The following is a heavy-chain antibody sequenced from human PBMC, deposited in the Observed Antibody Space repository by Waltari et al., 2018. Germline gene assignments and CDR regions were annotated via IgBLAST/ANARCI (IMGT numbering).Heavy chain of an antibody. V-gene: IGHV1-2*02. CDR1: GYPFSGYE. D-gene: IGHD1-7*01. Sequence: QVQLVQSGAEVKKPGDSVRVSCKASGYPFSGYEIPWVRRAPGQGLEWMGWVNPRDGGRKYAQKFKGRVTMTSDTSVNTVYMDVTGLTSDDTAVYYCARDWNFAGGSSTTWGILGRGQRFDPWGQGTLVTVSS. CDR3: ARDWNFAGGSSTTWGILGRGQRFDP. CDR2: VNPRDGGR. J-gene: IGHJ5*02.